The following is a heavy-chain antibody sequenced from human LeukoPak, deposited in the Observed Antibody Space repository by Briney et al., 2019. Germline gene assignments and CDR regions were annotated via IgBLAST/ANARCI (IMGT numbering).Heavy chain of an antibody. CDR2: ISAYNGNT. J-gene: IGHJ3*02. Sequence: ASVKVSCKASGYTFTSYGISWVRQAPGQGLEWMGWISAYNGNTNYAQKLQGRVTMTTDTSTSTAYMELRSLRSDDTAVYYCARGFWLVPTETRIREHAFDIWGQGTMVTVSS. CDR3: ARGFWLVPTETRIREHAFDI. D-gene: IGHD6-19*01. CDR1: GYTFTSYG. V-gene: IGHV1-18*01.